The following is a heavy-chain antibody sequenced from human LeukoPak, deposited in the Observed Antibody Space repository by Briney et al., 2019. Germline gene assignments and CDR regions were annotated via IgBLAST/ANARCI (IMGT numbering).Heavy chain of an antibody. D-gene: IGHD3-10*01. J-gene: IGHJ4*02. CDR1: GFTFSDYY. V-gene: IGHV3-11*06. CDR3: ARELRYYGSGSYYY. Sequence: GGSLRSSCAASGFTFSDYYMSWIRQAPGKGLEWVSYISSSSSYTNYADSVKGRFTISRDNAKNSLYLQMNSLRAEDTAVYYCARELRYYGSGSYYYWGQGTLVTVSS. CDR2: ISSSSSYT.